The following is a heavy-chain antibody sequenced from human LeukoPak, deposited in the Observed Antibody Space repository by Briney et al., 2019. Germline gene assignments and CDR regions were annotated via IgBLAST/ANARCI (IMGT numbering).Heavy chain of an antibody. V-gene: IGHV3-23*01. CDR2: ISGSGGST. J-gene: IGHJ4*02. D-gene: IGHD4-17*01. Sequence: GGSLRLSCAASGFIFNNYYMSWVRQAPGKGLEWVSAISGSGGSTYYADSVKGRFTISRDNSKNTLYLQMNSLRAEDTAVYYCAKGLPLRLFDYWGQGTLVTASS. CDR1: GFIFNNYY. CDR3: AKGLPLRLFDY.